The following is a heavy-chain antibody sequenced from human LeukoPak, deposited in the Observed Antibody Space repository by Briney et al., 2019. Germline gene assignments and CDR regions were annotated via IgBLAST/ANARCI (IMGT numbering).Heavy chain of an antibody. D-gene: IGHD1-26*01. Sequence: GESLKISRKGSGYSFTSYWIGWVRQMPGKGLEGMGIIYPGDSDTRYSPSFQGQVTISADKSISTAYLQWSSLKASDTAMYYCARCGSYPGSRDAFDIWGQGTMVTVSS. CDR3: ARCGSYPGSRDAFDI. CDR1: GYSFTSYW. J-gene: IGHJ3*02. V-gene: IGHV5-51*01. CDR2: IYPGDSDT.